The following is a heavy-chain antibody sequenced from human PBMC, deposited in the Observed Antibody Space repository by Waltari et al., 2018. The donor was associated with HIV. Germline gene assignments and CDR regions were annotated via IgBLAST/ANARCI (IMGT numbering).Heavy chain of an antibody. J-gene: IGHJ4*02. CDR1: GFTFGDYW. CDR3: ARSRAMAGLLDH. V-gene: IGHV3-74*03. Sequence: EVQLGESGGGLVQPGGSVRLSCGASGFTFGDYWMHWVRQSPGKGLVWVSRINPSWNRATYADSVKGRFTISKDYAKNTLYLQINSLRTEDTAVYYCARSRAMAGLLDHWGQGTLVTVSA. D-gene: IGHD3-3*01. CDR2: INPSWNRA.